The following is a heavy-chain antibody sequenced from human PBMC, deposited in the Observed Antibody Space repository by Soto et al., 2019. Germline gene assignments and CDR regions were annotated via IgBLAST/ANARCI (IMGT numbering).Heavy chain of an antibody. J-gene: IGHJ3*02. V-gene: IGHV4-31*03. CDR3: ARERDGTTTGYDAFDI. CDR1: GGSISSGVYY. Sequence: SETLSLTCTVSGGSISSGVYYWSWIRHHPGNGLEWIGYIYYSGSTYYNPSLKSRVTISVDTSKNQFSLKLSSVTAADTAVYYCARERDGTTTGYDAFDIWGQGTM. CDR2: IYYSGST. D-gene: IGHD1-1*01.